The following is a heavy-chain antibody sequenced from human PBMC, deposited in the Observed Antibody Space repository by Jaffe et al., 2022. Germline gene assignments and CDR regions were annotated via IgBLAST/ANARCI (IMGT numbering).Heavy chain of an antibody. CDR1: GYTFTGYY. CDR2: INPNSGGT. J-gene: IGHJ6*03. D-gene: IGHD6-13*01. CDR3: ARGYSSSWYTHTNYYYYYYMDV. V-gene: IGHV1-2*02. Sequence: QVQLVQSGAEVKKPGASVKVSCKASGYTFTGYYMHWVRQAPGQGLEWMGWINPNSGGTNYAQKFQGRVTMTRDTSISTAYMELSRLRSDDTAVYYCARGYSSSWYTHTNYYYYYYMDVWGKGTTVTVSS.